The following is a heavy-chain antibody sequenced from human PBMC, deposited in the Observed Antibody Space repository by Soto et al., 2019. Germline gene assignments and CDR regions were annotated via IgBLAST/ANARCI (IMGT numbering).Heavy chain of an antibody. J-gene: IGHJ4*01. CDR3: AKDMGQWVETFDY. Sequence: GGSLTLSCTSSGFSLSSSGLHWLRQAPGKGLDWLGVSSFDGTQQFYGDSVKARFTVSRDISKNTVYLQMNGLRVEDTAVYYFAKDMGQWVETFDYWGHGTLVTVSS. CDR1: GFSLSSSG. V-gene: IGHV3-30*18. CDR2: SSFDGTQQ. D-gene: IGHD6-19*01.